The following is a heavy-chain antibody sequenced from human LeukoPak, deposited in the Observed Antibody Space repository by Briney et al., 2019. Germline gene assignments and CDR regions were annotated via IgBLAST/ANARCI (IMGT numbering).Heavy chain of an antibody. V-gene: IGHV4-59*01. CDR2: ISCIGST. CDR3: AILIRGIRSRLDI. D-gene: IGHD2/OR15-2a*01. CDR1: GGSINSDY. Sequence: SETLSLTCTVSGGSINSDYWSWIRLPPGKGLEWIGYISCIGSTDYNPSLKSRVTVSVDTSKNQFSLKLSSATAADTAVYYCAILIRGIRSRLDIWGQGAMAGVSS. J-gene: IGHJ3*02.